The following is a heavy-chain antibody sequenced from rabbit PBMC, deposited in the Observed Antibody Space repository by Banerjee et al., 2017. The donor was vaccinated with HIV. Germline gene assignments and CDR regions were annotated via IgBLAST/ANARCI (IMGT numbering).Heavy chain of an antibody. Sequence: QSLEESGGDLVKPGASLTLTCTASGFSFSSSDYMCWVRQAPGKGLEWISCIAGDSSGFTYSATWAKGRFTCSKTSSTTVTLQMTSLTVADTATYFCVRDTWHFNLWGPGTLVTVS. CDR3: VRDTWHFNL. D-gene: IGHD3-1*01. J-gene: IGHJ4*01. CDR1: GFSFSSSDY. V-gene: IGHV1S40*01. CDR2: IAGDSSGFT.